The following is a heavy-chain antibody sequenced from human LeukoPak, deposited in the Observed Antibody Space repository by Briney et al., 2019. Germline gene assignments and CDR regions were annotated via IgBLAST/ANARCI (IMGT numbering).Heavy chain of an antibody. Sequence: GASVKVSCKASGYIFTRYYIHWVRQAPGQGLEWMGIINPSVGSANYAQKLQGRVTMTRDTSTSTVYMELSSLRSEDTAVYYCARDVSQGSGSYRSQAFDYWGQGTLVTVSS. CDR2: INPSVGSA. D-gene: IGHD3-10*01. J-gene: IGHJ4*02. V-gene: IGHV1-46*04. CDR1: GYIFTRYY. CDR3: ARDVSQGSGSYRSQAFDY.